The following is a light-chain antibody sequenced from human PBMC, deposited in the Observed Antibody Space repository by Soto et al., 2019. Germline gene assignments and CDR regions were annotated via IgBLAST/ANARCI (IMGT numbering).Light chain of an antibody. CDR3: QEYDSSPYT. J-gene: IGKJ2*01. Sequence: EIVLTQSPGTLSLSPGERATLSCRASQSVGSNYLAWYQQKPGRGPRLLIYGASSRATGIPDRFSGSGSGTDFHLTISRLEPEDFAVYYCQEYDSSPYTFGQGTKLEIK. V-gene: IGKV3-20*01. CDR1: QSVGSNY. CDR2: GAS.